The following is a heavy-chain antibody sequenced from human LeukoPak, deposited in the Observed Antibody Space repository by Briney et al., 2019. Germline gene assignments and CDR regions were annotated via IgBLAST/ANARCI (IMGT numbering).Heavy chain of an antibody. J-gene: IGHJ4*02. D-gene: IGHD6-13*01. V-gene: IGHV1-18*01. CDR3: ARAAGGGYFDF. CDR1: GYSFTSYG. CDR2: ISAYNSNT. Sequence: ASEKFSCKASGYSFTSYGISWVRQAPGQGLEWMGWISAYNSNTNYAQNLQGRVTMTTDTSTSTVYLDLRSLRSDDTAVYYCARAAGGGYFDFWGQGTLVTVSS.